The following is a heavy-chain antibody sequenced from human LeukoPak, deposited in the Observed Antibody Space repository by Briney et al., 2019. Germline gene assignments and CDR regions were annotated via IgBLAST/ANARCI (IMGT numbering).Heavy chain of an antibody. CDR1: GGSISSYY. CDR2: IYTSGST. D-gene: IGHD6-13*01. CDR3: ARDSSSSWYGGMDV. J-gene: IGHJ6*02. Sequence: SETLSLTCTVSGGSISSYYWSWIRQPAGKGLEWIGRIYTSGSTNYNPSLKSRVTISVDTSKNQFSLKLSSVTAADTAVYYCARDSSSSWYGGMDVWGQGTTVTVSS. V-gene: IGHV4-4*07.